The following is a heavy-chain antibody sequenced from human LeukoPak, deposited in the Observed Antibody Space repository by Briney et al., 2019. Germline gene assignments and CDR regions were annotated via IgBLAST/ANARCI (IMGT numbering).Heavy chain of an antibody. CDR2: IYYSGST. J-gene: IGHJ3*02. D-gene: IGHD2-21*02. CDR1: GGSISSYH. CDR3: ARVPVTARLTDAFDI. Sequence: SETLSLTCTVSGGSISSYHWSWIRQPPGKGLEWIGYIYYSGSTKYNPSLKSRVTISVDTSKNQFSLKLSSVTAADTAVYYCARVPVTARLTDAFDIWGQGTMVTVSS. V-gene: IGHV4-59*01.